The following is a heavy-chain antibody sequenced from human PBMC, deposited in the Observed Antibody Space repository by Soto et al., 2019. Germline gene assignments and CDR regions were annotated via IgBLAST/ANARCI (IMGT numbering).Heavy chain of an antibody. CDR2: ISAYNGNT. J-gene: IGHJ6*02. Sequence: QVQLVQSGAEVKKPGASVKVSCKASGYSFTSYVITWVRQAPGQGLEWMGWISAYNGNTNYAQKLQGRVTMTTDTSTSTADMELRSLRSDDTAVYYCARGGTIFGLGYYVMDVWGQGTTVIVSS. CDR3: ARGGTIFGLGYYVMDV. CDR1: GYSFTSYV. D-gene: IGHD3-3*01. V-gene: IGHV1-18*01.